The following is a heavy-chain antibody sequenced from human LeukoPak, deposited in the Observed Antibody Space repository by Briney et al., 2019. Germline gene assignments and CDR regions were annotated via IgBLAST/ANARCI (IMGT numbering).Heavy chain of an antibody. CDR3: ARDDVDYEDGYNFFSPGY. CDR1: GFTFSSYS. CDR2: ISSSSSYI. V-gene: IGHV3-21*01. J-gene: IGHJ4*02. Sequence: NPGGSLRLSCAAPGFTFSSYSMNWVRQAPGKGLEWVSSISSSSSYIYYADSVKGRFTISRDNAKNSLYLQMNSLRAEDTAVYYCARDDVDYEDGYNFFSPGYWGQGTLVTVSS. D-gene: IGHD5-24*01.